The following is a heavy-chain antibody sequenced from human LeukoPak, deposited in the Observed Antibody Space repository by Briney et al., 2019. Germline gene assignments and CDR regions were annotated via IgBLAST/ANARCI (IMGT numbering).Heavy chain of an antibody. CDR1: GFTFSSYW. CDR2: INTDGRST. CDR3: YGANAEH. V-gene: IGHV3-74*01. Sequence: QPGGSLRLSCAASGFTFSSYWIHWVRQVPGKGLVWVSGINTDGRSTSYADSVKGRFTISRDNAKNTLYLQMNSLRAEDTAVYYCYGANAEHWGQGTLVTVSS. J-gene: IGHJ1*01. D-gene: IGHD4-23*01.